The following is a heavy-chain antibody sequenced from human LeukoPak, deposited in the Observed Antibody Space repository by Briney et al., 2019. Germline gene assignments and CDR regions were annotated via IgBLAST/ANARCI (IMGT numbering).Heavy chain of an antibody. Sequence: GGSLRLSYAASGFTFSGSAMHWVRQASGKGLEWVGRIRSKANSYATAYAASVKGRFTISRDDSKNTAYLQMNSLETEDTAVYYCGRGSSSWGLAYWGQGTLVTVSS. V-gene: IGHV3-73*01. CDR2: IRSKANSYAT. J-gene: IGHJ4*02. D-gene: IGHD6-13*01. CDR1: GFTFSGSA. CDR3: GRGSSSWGLAY.